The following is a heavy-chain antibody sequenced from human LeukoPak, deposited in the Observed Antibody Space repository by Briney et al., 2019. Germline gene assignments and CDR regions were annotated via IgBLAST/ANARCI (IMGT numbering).Heavy chain of an antibody. Sequence: SETLSLTCTVSGGSISSSSYYWGWIRQPPGKGLEWIGSIYYSGRIYYNPSLKSRVTICVDTSKKQFSLRLSSVTAADTAVYYCARVTGYMTEDYFDYWGQGTLITISS. CDR1: GGSISSSSYY. CDR2: IYYSGRI. J-gene: IGHJ4*02. V-gene: IGHV4-39*07. CDR3: ARVTGYMTEDYFDY. D-gene: IGHD6-13*01.